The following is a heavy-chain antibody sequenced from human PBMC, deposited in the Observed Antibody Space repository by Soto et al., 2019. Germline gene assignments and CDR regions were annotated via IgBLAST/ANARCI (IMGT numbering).Heavy chain of an antibody. V-gene: IGHV4-61*01. CDR1: GGSVSSGSYY. CDR3: ASGYNWNVGTFDY. CDR2: IYYSGST. Sequence: PTETLALTFTVSGGSVSSGSYYWSWIRQPPGKGLEWIGYIYYSGSTNYNPSLKSRVTISVDTSKNQFSLKLSSVTAADTAVYYCASGYNWNVGTFDYWGQGTLVTVSS. J-gene: IGHJ4*02. D-gene: IGHD1-20*01.